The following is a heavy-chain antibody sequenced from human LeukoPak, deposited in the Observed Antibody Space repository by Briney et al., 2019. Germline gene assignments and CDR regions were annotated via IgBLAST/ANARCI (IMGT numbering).Heavy chain of an antibody. D-gene: IGHD2-2*02. CDR3: TKARSASSSSCYNY. CDR1: GFTFSNYS. J-gene: IGHJ4*02. V-gene: IGHV3-23*01. CDR2: ISGSDTST. Sequence: GGSLRLSCAASGFTFSNYSMTWVRQAPGKGMEGGSGISGSDTSTYYADSVKGRFTISRDNSKNTLELQMDSLRAEDTAVYYCTKARSASSSSCYNYWGQGILVTVSS.